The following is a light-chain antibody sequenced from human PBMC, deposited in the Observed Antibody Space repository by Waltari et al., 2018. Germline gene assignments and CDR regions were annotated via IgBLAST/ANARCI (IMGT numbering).Light chain of an antibody. J-gene: IGKJ2*01. CDR1: QSISSW. Sequence: DIQMTQSPSTLSASVGDRVTITCRASQSISSWLAWYQQKPGKAPKRLMYKASSLESGVPSRFSGSGSGTEFTLTISSLQPDDFATYYCQQYNTYMYTFGQGTKLEIK. CDR2: KAS. CDR3: QQYNTYMYT. V-gene: IGKV1-5*03.